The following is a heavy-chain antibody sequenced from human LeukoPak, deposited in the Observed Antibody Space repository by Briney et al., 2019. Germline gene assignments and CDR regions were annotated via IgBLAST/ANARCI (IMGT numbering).Heavy chain of an antibody. CDR3: ARDLMGIAYRGAFYY. J-gene: IGHJ4*02. CDR1: GFTFSSYG. Sequence: GGSLRLSCAASGFTFSSYGMHWVRQAPGKGLGWVAVISYDGSNKYYADSVKGRFTISRDNAKNSLYLQMNSLRAEDTAVYYCARDLMGIAYRGAFYYWGQGTLVTVSS. D-gene: IGHD6-13*01. V-gene: IGHV3-30*03. CDR2: ISYDGSNK.